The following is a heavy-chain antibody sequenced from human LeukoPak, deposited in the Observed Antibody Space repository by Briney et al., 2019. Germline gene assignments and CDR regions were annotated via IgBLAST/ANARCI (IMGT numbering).Heavy chain of an antibody. CDR2: ITNSGNSK. D-gene: IGHD5-24*01. CDR3: ARGGVRDGYNYGFDY. CDR1: EFTFSSYS. J-gene: IGHJ4*02. V-gene: IGHV3-48*01. Sequence: GGSLRLSCAASEFTFSSYSMNWVRQAPGKGLEWVSYITNSGNSKSYADSVKGRFTISRDNTKNSLYLQMNGLRAEDTAVYYCARGGVRDGYNYGFDYWGQGTLVTVSS.